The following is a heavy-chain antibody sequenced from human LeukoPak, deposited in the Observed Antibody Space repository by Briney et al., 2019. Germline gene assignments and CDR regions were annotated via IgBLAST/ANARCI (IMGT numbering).Heavy chain of an antibody. CDR3: AKRAGVWGSYRPYYFDY. CDR1: GFTFSSYS. Sequence: GGSLRLSCAASGFTFSSYSMNWVRQAPGKGLEWVSPISSSSSYIYYADSVKGRFTVSRDNAKNSLYLQMNSLRAEDTALYYCAKRAGVWGSYRPYYFDYWGQGTLVTVSS. D-gene: IGHD3-16*02. J-gene: IGHJ4*02. V-gene: IGHV3-21*04. CDR2: ISSSSSYI.